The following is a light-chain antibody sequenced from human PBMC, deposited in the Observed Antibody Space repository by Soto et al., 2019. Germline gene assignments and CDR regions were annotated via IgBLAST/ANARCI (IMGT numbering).Light chain of an antibody. CDR2: GNS. CDR3: QSYDSSLSAWV. CDR1: GSNIGAGYD. Sequence: QSVLTQPPSVSGAPGQRVTISCTGTGSNIGAGYDVHWYQQRPGTAPKLLIYGNSNRSSGVPNRFSGSKSGTSASLAITGLQAEDEADYYCQSYDSSLSAWVFGGGTQLIVL. V-gene: IGLV1-40*01. J-gene: IGLJ3*02.